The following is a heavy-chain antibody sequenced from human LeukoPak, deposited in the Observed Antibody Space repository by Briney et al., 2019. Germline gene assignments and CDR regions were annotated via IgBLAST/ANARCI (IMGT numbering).Heavy chain of an antibody. CDR2: IIPILGIA. CDR3: ARALWFGVLAFRGGMDV. CDR1: GGTFSSYA. Sequence: SVKVSCKASGGTFSSYAISWVRQAPGQGLEWMGRIIPILGIANYAQKFQGRVTITADKSTSTAYMELSSLRSEDTAVYYCARALWFGVLAFRGGMDVWGQGTTVTVSS. J-gene: IGHJ6*02. V-gene: IGHV1-69*04. D-gene: IGHD3-10*01.